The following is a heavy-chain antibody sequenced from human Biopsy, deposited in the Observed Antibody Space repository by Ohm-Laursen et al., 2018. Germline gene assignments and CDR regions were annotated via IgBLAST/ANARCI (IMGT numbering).Heavy chain of an antibody. CDR1: GVYISDYY. D-gene: IGHD3/OR15-3a*01. J-gene: IGHJ4*02. CDR2: IYYSGST. CDR3: ASRGLVMASDYYFDD. Sequence: TLSLTCSVSGVYISDYYWSWIRQPPGRGLEWVGSIYYSGSTNYNPSPKSRVTISADTSKSQLSLHLTSVTAADTAVYYCASRGLVMASDYYFDDWGQGTLVTVSS. V-gene: IGHV4-59*08.